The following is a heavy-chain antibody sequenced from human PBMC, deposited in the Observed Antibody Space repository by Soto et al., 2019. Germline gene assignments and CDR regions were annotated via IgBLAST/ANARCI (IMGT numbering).Heavy chain of an antibody. CDR2: IYHSGST. CDR1: GGSISNNNW. J-gene: IGHJ4*02. Sequence: SETLSLTCAVSGGSISNNNWWSWVRQTPGKGLEWIGEIYHSGSTNYNPSLKGRVTISVDKSNNQFSLQLTSVTAADTAVYYCASRAVTINNWGQGALVTVPQ. CDR3: ASRAVTINN. V-gene: IGHV4-4*02. D-gene: IGHD4-17*01.